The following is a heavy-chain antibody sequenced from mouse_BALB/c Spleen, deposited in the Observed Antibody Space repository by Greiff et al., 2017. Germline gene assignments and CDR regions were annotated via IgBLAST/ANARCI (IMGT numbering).Heavy chain of an antibody. V-gene: IGHV5-17*02. CDR2: ISSGSSTI. D-gene: IGHD4-1*01. CDR1: GFTFSSFG. Sequence: DVQLVESGGGLVQPGGSRKLSCAASGFTFSSFGMHWVRQAPEKGLEWVAYISSGSSTIYYADTVKGRFTISRDNPKNTLFLQKTSLRSEDTAMYDCARGWDDYAMDYWGQGTSGTVSS. CDR3: ARGWDDYAMDY. J-gene: IGHJ4*01.